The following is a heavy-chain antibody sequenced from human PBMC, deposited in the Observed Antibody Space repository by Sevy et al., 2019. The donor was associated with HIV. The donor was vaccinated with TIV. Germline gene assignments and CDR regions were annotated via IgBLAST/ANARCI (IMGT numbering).Heavy chain of an antibody. CDR3: ARDYGYSGYDWGAVTYYFDY. J-gene: IGHJ4*02. D-gene: IGHD5-12*01. Sequence: GGSLRLSCEAFGFSFSNYGMHWVRQAPGKGPEWVSSIRLDGNDKQYADSVKGRFTISRDNSKKTLNLQMNSLRAEDTAVDYCARDYGYSGYDWGAVTYYFDYWGQGTLVTVSS. CDR2: IRLDGNDK. CDR1: GFSFSNYG. V-gene: IGHV3-30*02.